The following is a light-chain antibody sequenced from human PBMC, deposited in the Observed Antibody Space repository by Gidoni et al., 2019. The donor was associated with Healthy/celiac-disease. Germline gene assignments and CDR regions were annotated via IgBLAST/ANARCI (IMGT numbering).Light chain of an antibody. CDR3: QQYDTPPHT. V-gene: IGKV1-33*01. Sequence: EIQMTQSPPPLSDSVGDRVTITCQASQHISNYLNWYQQKPGKAPKLLIYAASNLETGVPSRFSGSGSGTDFTFTIRSLQPEDIATYYCQQYDTPPHTFXXXTRLEIK. J-gene: IGKJ5*01. CDR2: AAS. CDR1: QHISNY.